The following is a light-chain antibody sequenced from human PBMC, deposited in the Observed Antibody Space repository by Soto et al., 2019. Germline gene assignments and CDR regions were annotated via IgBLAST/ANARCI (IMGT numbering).Light chain of an antibody. CDR2: EVS. CDR3: SSYSGANYHYV. CDR1: SSDVGGYNY. Sequence: ALTQPPSASGSFGQSVTISCTGTSSDVGGYNYVSWYQQHPGKAPKLMIYEVSERPSGVPDRFSGSKSGNTASLTVSGLQADDEADYYCSSYSGANYHYVFGTGTKLTVL. J-gene: IGLJ1*01. V-gene: IGLV2-8*01.